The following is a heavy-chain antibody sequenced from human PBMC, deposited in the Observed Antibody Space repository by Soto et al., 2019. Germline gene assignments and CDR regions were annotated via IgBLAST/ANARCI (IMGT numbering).Heavy chain of an antibody. Sequence: QVHLEQWGAGLLNPSETLSLTCAVYGGSLSGYFWSWVRQSPGKGLEWIGEIIHSGTVNYNPSLNARVTISADAANHQFSLRLTSVTAADSATYYCASYHFLDLWTGSRHYMDVWSRGTPVTVSS. CDR2: IIHSGTV. CDR3: ASYHFLDLWTGSRHYMDV. CDR1: GGSLSGYF. J-gene: IGHJ6*03. D-gene: IGHD3-9*01. V-gene: IGHV4-34*12.